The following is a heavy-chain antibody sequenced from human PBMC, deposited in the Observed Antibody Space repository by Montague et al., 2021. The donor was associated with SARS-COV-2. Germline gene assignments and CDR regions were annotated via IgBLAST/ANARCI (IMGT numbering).Heavy chain of an antibody. D-gene: IGHD3-16*01. Sequence: SETLSLTCTVSGGSISRYFWNWIRQTPGKGLEWMGYVHDIESSIYNPSLQSRITILLDTPQNQFSLRLNAVTAADTAVYYCARVTLGGRDGRTRQYDGLDHWGQGILVTVSS. CDR2: VHDIESS. CDR1: GGSISRYF. J-gene: IGHJ4*02. V-gene: IGHV4-59*01. CDR3: ARVTLGGRDGRTRQYDGLDH.